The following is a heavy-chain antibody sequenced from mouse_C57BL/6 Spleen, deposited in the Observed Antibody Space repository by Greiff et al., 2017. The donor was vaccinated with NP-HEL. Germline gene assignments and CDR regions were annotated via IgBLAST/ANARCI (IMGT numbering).Heavy chain of an antibody. CDR3: ARNFNGGYYWFAY. CDR1: GFSLTSYG. V-gene: IGHV2-2*01. J-gene: IGHJ3*01. D-gene: IGHD2-3*01. CDR2: IWSGGST. Sequence: QVQLKQSGPGLVQPSQSLSITCTVSGFSLTSYGVHWVRQSPGKGLEWLGVIWSGGSTDYTAAFISRLSISKDNSKSQVFFKMNSLQADDTAIYYCARNFNGGYYWFAYWGQGTLVTVSA.